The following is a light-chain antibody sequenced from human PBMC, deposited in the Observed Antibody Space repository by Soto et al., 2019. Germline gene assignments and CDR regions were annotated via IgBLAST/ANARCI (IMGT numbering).Light chain of an antibody. CDR2: DAS. V-gene: IGKV3-15*01. Sequence: EIMMTQSPATLSVSPGERATLSCRASQSVSRNLAWYQQEPGQPPSLLIYDASTRATGGPARFGGSGSGTDFTLTIGGLQSEDFAVYYCQQYGDWPPDTFGQGTKVEI. J-gene: IGKJ2*01. CDR1: QSVSRN. CDR3: QQYGDWPPDT.